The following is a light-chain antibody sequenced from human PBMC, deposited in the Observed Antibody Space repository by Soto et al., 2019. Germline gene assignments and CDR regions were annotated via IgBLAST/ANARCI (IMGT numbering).Light chain of an antibody. Sequence: ETVFTQSPGTLSLSTGERATLSCRASQSVSRNYLVWYQQKPGQAPRLLIYGASGRATGIPDRFSGSGSGTDFTLTISRLEPEDFAVYYCQQYGSSPTTFGHGTKVDIK. V-gene: IGKV3-20*01. CDR1: QSVSRNY. CDR2: GAS. J-gene: IGKJ1*01. CDR3: QQYGSSPTT.